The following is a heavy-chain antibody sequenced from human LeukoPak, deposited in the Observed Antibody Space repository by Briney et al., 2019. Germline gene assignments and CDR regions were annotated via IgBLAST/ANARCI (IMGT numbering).Heavy chain of an antibody. CDR1: GFTFSDYY. Sequence: GGSLRLSCAASGFTFSDYYMSWIRQAPGKGLEWVSYISSSSSYTNYADSVKGRFTISRDNSKNTLYLQMNGLRAEDTAVYYCAKEDTVMANYYYYGMDVWGQGTTVTVSS. CDR3: AKEDTVMANYYYYGMDV. CDR2: ISSSSSYT. J-gene: IGHJ6*02. V-gene: IGHV3-11*05. D-gene: IGHD5-18*01.